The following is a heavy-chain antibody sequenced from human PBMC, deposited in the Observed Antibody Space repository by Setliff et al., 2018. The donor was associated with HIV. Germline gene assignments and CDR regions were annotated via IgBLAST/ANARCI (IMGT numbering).Heavy chain of an antibody. D-gene: IGHD2-2*01. CDR1: GYSISSGYY. CDR3: ARRPPRYCSSISCYRDWFDP. V-gene: IGHV4-38-2*02. J-gene: IGHJ5*02. Sequence: PSETLSLTCTVSGYSISSGYYWGWIRQPPGKGLEWIGSIYHSGSTYYNPSLKSRVTISVDTSKNQFSLKLTSVTAADTAVYYCARRPPRYCSSISCYRDWFDPWGQGTLVTVS. CDR2: IYHSGST.